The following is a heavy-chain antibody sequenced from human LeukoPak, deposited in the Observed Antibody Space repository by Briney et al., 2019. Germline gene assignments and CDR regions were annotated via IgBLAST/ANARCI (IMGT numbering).Heavy chain of an antibody. CDR1: GFTFSSYW. V-gene: IGHV3-7*03. CDR3: ARTTVVTPTSYYFGMDV. Sequence: GGSLRLSCAASGFTFSSYWMSWVRQAPGKGLEWVADIKQDGSEKYYVDSVKGRFTISRDNAKNSLYLQMNRLRAEDTAVYYCARTTVVTPTSYYFGMDVWGQGTTVTVSS. J-gene: IGHJ6*02. D-gene: IGHD4-23*01. CDR2: IKQDGSEK.